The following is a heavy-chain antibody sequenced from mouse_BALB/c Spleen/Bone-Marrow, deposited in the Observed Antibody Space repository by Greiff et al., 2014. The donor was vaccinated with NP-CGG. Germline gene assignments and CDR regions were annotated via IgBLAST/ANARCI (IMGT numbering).Heavy chain of an antibody. D-gene: IGHD2-1*01. J-gene: IGHJ1*01. CDR2: IRNKANGYTT. CDR1: GFTFTDYY. V-gene: IGHV7-3*02. CDR3: ARDKNYGSYWYFDV. Sequence: EVKLMESGGGLVQPGGSLRLSCATSGFTFTDYYMSWVRQPPGKALEWLGFIRNKANGYTTEYSASVKGRFTIPRDNSQSILYLQMNTLRAEDSATYYCARDKNYGSYWYFDVWGAGTTVTVS.